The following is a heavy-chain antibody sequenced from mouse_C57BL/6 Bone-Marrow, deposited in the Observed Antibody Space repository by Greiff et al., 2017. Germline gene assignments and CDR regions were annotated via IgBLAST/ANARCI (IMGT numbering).Heavy chain of an antibody. CDR1: GYTFTSYW. CDR3: ARRGMGRGWYFDV. J-gene: IGHJ1*03. V-gene: IGHV1-55*01. D-gene: IGHD4-1*01. Sequence: QVQLQQPGAELVKPGASVKMSCKASGYTFTSYWITWVKQRPGQGLEWIGEIYPGSGSTNYNEKFKSKATLTVDTSSSTAYMQLSSLTSEDSAVYYCARRGMGRGWYFDVWGTGTTVTVSS. CDR2: IYPGSGST.